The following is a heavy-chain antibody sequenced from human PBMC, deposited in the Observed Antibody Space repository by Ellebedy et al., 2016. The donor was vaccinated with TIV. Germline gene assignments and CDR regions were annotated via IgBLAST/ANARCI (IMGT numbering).Heavy chain of an antibody. CDR2: IGNDGRSK. D-gene: IGHD2-21*02. J-gene: IGHJ4*02. CDR3: ATDGAHRDIEY. V-gene: IGHV3-30*02. Sequence: GGSLRLSXAAPGFPSRTYGMHWARQAPGKGLEWVAFIGNDGRSKHYAESVRGRFTIARDDSTMTLYLEMNTLRVEDSAVYYCATDGAHRDIEYWGQGTLVTVSS. CDR1: GFPSRTYG.